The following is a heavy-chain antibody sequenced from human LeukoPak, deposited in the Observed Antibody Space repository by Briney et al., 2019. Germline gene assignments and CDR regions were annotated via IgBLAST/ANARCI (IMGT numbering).Heavy chain of an antibody. D-gene: IGHD3-16*02. J-gene: IGHJ2*01. CDR1: GFTFSSYG. V-gene: IGHV3-23*01. CDR3: ARTPGDRYFDL. CDR2: ISGSGDGT. Sequence: GGSLRLSCAASGFTFSSYGMSWVRQAPGKGLEWVSAISGSGDGTYYADSVKGRFTISRDNAKNSLYLQVDSLRAEDTAVYYCARTPGDRYFDLWGRGTLVTVSS.